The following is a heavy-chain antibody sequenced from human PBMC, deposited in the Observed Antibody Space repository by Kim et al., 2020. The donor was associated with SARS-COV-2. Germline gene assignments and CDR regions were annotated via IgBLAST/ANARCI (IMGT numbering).Heavy chain of an antibody. CDR1: GGSISSSNW. CDR2: IYHSGST. D-gene: IGHD3-10*01. J-gene: IGHJ6*02. CDR3: ARDVGTYYYGSGSSRHYGMDV. Sequence: SETLSLTCAVSGGSISSSNWWSWVRQPPGKGLEWIGEIYHSGSTNYNPSLKSRVTISVDKSKNQFSLKLSSVTAADTAVYYCARDVGTYYYGSGSSRHYGMDVWGQGTTVTVSS. V-gene: IGHV4-4*02.